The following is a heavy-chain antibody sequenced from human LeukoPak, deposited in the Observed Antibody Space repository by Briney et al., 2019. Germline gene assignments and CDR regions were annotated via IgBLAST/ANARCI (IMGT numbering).Heavy chain of an antibody. V-gene: IGHV4-34*01. CDR3: ARGWHTVTIIRWFDP. Sequence: PSETLSLTCAVYGGSFSGYYWSWIRQPPGKGLGWIGEINHSGSTNYNPSLKSRVTISVDTSKNQFSLKLSSVTAADTAVYYCARGWHTVTIIRWFDPWGQGTLVTVSS. CDR1: GGSFSGYY. CDR2: INHSGST. J-gene: IGHJ5*02. D-gene: IGHD4-17*01.